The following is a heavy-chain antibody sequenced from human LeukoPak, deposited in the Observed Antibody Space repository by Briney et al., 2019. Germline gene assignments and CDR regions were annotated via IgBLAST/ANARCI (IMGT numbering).Heavy chain of an antibody. J-gene: IGHJ4*02. D-gene: IGHD6-19*01. V-gene: IGHV4-38-2*02. CDR3: ARVAIAVAGLFDY. Sequence: PSETLSLTCTVSGYSISSGYYWGWIRQPPGKGLEWIGSIYHSGSTYYNPSLKSRVTISVDTSKNQFSLKLSSVTAADTAVYYCARVAIAVAGLFDYWGQGTLVTVSS. CDR1: GYSISSGYY. CDR2: IYHSGST.